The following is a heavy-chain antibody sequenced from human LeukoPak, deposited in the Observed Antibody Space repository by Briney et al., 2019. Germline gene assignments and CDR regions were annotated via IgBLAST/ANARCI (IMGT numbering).Heavy chain of an antibody. D-gene: IGHD5-18*01. CDR2: IYTGGST. CDR3: ARDMLNSYGSNWFDP. CDR1: GGSISSYY. J-gene: IGHJ5*02. V-gene: IGHV4-4*07. Sequence: PSETLSLTCTVSGGSISSYYWSWIRQPAGKALEWIGRIYTGGSTNYNPSLKSRVTMSVDTSKNQFSLKLSSVTAADTAVYYCARDMLNSYGSNWFDPWGQGTLVTVSS.